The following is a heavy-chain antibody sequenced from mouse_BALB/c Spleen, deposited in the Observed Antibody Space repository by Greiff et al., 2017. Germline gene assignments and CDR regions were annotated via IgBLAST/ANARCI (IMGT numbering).Heavy chain of an antibody. V-gene: IGHV5-6-3*01. CDR1: GFTFSSYG. CDR3: ARDERRGFAY. J-gene: IGHJ3*01. D-gene: IGHD1-2*01. CDR2: INSNGGST. Sequence: EVKLQESGGGLVQPGGSLKLSCAASGFTFSSYGMSWVRQTPDKRLELVATINSNGGSTYYPDSVKGRFTISRDNAKNTLYLQMSSLKSEDTAMYYCARDERRGFAYWGQGTLVTVSA.